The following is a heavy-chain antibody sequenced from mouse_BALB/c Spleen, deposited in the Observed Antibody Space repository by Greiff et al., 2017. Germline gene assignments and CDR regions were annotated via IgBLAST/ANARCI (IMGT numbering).Heavy chain of an antibody. V-gene: IGHV5-17*02. Sequence: EVNLVESGEGLVQPGGSRKLSCAASGFTFSSFGMHWVRQAPEKGLEWVAYISSGSSTIYYADTVKGRFTISRDNPKNTLFLQMTSLRSEDTAMYYCASNSYYAMDYWGQGTSVTVSS. D-gene: IGHD1-3*01. CDR3: ASNSYYAMDY. CDR1: GFTFSSFG. CDR2: ISSGSSTI. J-gene: IGHJ4*01.